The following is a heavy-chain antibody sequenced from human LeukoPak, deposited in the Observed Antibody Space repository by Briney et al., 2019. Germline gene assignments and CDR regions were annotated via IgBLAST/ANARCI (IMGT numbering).Heavy chain of an antibody. V-gene: IGHV4-61*02. CDR3: ARTTEGGYTYGYFYCYYMDV. CDR2: IYTSGST. J-gene: IGHJ6*03. CDR1: GASISSGEYY. D-gene: IGHD5-18*01. Sequence: SETLPLTCTVSGASISSGEYYWSWIRQPAGKGLEWIGRIYTSGSTNYNPSLKSRVTISVDTSKNQFSLKLTSVTAADTAVYYCARTTEGGYTYGYFYCYYMDVWGKGTTVTISS.